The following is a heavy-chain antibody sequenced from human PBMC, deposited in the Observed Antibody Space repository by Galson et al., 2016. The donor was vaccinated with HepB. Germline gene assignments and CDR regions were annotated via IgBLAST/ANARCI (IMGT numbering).Heavy chain of an antibody. CDR2: ISTTTRYT. D-gene: IGHD3-10*01. CDR1: GFSFSSYS. V-gene: IGHV3-21*01. J-gene: IGHJ6*02. CDR3: GSGEDSYSYGMDV. Sequence: SLRLSCAASGFSFSSYSMNWVRQAPGKGLEWVSSISTTTRYTYYAASVKGRFTISRDNSKNSLYLQMNSLRAEDTAVYYCGSGEDSYSYGMDVWGQGTSVTVSS.